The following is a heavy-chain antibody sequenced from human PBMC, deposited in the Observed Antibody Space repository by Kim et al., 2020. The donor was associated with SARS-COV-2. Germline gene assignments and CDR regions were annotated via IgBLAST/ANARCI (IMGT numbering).Heavy chain of an antibody. D-gene: IGHD3-10*01. CDR1: GFTVSSNY. CDR2: IYSGGST. Sequence: GGSLRLSCAASGFTVSSNYMSWVRQAPGKGLEWVSVIYSGGSTYYADSVKGRFTISRDNSKNTLYLQMNSLRAEDTAVYYCARVARSYSSWFDPWGQGTLVTVSS. J-gene: IGHJ5*02. CDR3: ARVARSYSSWFDP. V-gene: IGHV3-53*01.